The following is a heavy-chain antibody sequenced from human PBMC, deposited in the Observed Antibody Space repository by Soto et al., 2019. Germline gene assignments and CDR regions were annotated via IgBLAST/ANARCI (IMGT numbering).Heavy chain of an antibody. CDR3: ARGGNGGVDY. D-gene: IGHD2-21*01. Sequence: QVQLQESGPGLVKPSQTLSLTCPVSGGSISSGGYSWSWIRQHPGKGLEWIGYIYYSGSTYYNPSLKSRVTISVDTSKNQFSLKLNSVTAADTAVYYCARGGNGGVDYWGQGTLVTVSS. V-gene: IGHV4-31*03. CDR1: GGSISSGGYS. CDR2: IYYSGST. J-gene: IGHJ4*02.